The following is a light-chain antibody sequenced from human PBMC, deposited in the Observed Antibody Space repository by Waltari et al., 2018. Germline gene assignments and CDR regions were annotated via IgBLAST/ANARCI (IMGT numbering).Light chain of an antibody. CDR1: ESVSTS. CDR3: QHYLRVPVT. CDR2: GAS. Sequence: IVLTQSPGTLSLSGGESATVSCRASESVSTSLAWSQQKPGQAPRLLIYGASTRATGIPDRFSGSGSGTDFSLTISRLEPDDFAVYYCQHYLRVPVTFGQGTTVEI. J-gene: IGKJ1*01. V-gene: IGKV3-20*01.